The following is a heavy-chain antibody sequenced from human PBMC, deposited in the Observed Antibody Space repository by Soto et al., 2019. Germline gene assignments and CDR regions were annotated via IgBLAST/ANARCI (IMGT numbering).Heavy chain of an antibody. Sequence: PSETLSLTCTVSGGSISSSSYYWGWIRQPPGKGLEWIGSIYYSGSTYYNPSLKSRVTISVDTSKNQFSLKLSSVTAADTAVYYCARQILGYCSGGSCYELNYYDYWGQGTLVTVSS. V-gene: IGHV4-39*01. J-gene: IGHJ4*02. D-gene: IGHD2-15*01. CDR3: ARQILGYCSGGSCYELNYYDY. CDR2: IYYSGST. CDR1: GGSISSSSYY.